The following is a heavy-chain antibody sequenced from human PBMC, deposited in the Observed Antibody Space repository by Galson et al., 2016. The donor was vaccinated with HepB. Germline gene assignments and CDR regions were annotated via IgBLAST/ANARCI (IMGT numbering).Heavy chain of an antibody. Sequence: SLRLSCAASGFTFSTYNMNWVRQAPGKGLEWVSSISNSNSYIYYTDSVKGRSTISRDNAKNSLYLQMNSLRAEDTAVYYYARDFGYCSSTSCYKGGLFYYYGMDVWGQGTTVTVSS. CDR3: ARDFGYCSSTSCYKGGLFYYYGMDV. J-gene: IGHJ6*02. CDR1: GFTFSTYN. V-gene: IGHV3-21*01. CDR2: ISNSNSYI. D-gene: IGHD2-2*02.